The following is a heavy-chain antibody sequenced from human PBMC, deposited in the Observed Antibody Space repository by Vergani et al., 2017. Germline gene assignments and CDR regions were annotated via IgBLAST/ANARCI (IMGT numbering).Heavy chain of an antibody. CDR3: VRTEYCTGIACNTRCDS. J-gene: IGHJ5*01. V-gene: IGHV3-74*03. CDR2: IDEYGNRA. D-gene: IGHD2-8*02. CDR1: GFSFNTYW. Sequence: EVQLVESGGGSVQSGGSLRLSCVASGFSFNTYWMHWVRQVPGKGLMWVARIDEYGNRATYGDFETGRFTISRDNAKNTVFLQMNNLRADDAGVYYCVRTEYCTGIACNTRCDSWGQEALVTVSS.